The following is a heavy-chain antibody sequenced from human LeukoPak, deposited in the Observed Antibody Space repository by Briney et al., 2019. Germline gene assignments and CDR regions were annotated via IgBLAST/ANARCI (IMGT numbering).Heavy chain of an antibody. CDR2: IYYSGST. Sequence: PSQTLSLTCTVSGGSISSYYWSWIRQPPGKGLEWIGYIYYSGSTNYNPSLKSRVTISVDTSKNQFSLKLSSVTAEDTALYYCAKDSTPYDSSGYQLDYWGQGTLVAVSS. CDR3: AKDSTPYDSSGYQLDY. V-gene: IGHV4-59*01. CDR1: GGSISSYY. D-gene: IGHD3-22*01. J-gene: IGHJ4*02.